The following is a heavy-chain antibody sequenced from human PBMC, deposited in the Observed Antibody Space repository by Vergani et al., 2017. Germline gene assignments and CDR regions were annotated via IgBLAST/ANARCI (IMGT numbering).Heavy chain of an antibody. J-gene: IGHJ4*02. CDR2: IKSKANSYAT. Sequence: EVQLVESGGGLVQPGGSLKLSCAASGFTFSGSPMHWVRQAPGKGLEWVGRIKSKANSYATAYAASVKGGFTISRDVSKNTAYLQMNSLKTEDTAVYYCTRQSRSLSGGYDSRGDYWGQGTLVTVSS. D-gene: IGHD5-12*01. V-gene: IGHV3-73*02. CDR1: GFTFSGSP. CDR3: TRQSRSLSGGYDSRGDY.